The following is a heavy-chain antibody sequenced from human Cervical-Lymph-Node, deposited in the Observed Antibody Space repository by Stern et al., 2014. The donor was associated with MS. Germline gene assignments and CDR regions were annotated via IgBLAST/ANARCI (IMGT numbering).Heavy chain of an antibody. J-gene: IGHJ3*02. CDR2: ISATGANT. CDR1: GFTFSNYV. D-gene: IGHD1-26*01. V-gene: IGHV3-23*04. Sequence: EVQLVESGGALVQPGGSLRLSCAASGFTFSNYVMSWVRQAPGKGLEWVSTISATGANTFYADSVKGRFTISRDNSMITMYLQMNSLRSEDTAIYYCAKGRDGSYSCAFDIWGQGTVVTVSS. CDR3: AKGRDGSYSCAFDI.